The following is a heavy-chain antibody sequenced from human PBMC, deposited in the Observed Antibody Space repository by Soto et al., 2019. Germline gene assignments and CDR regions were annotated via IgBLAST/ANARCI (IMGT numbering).Heavy chain of an antibody. CDR3: AREDQGIAVTNWFDP. Sequence: SEIISLTCTVSGGSISSYYWRWIRQPAGKGLEWIGRIYTSGSTNYNPSLKSRVTMSVDTSKNQFSLKLSSVTAADTAVYYCAREDQGIAVTNWFDPWGQGTLVT. J-gene: IGHJ5*02. CDR1: GGSISSYY. CDR2: IYTSGST. V-gene: IGHV4-4*07. D-gene: IGHD6-19*01.